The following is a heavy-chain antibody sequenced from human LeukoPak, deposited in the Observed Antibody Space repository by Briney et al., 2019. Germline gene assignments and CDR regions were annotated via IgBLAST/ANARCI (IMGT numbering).Heavy chain of an antibody. D-gene: IGHD6-13*01. CDR2: INPDSGDT. Sequence: ASVNVSCKASGYPFIGYYIHWVRQAPGQGLEWMGWINPDSGDTNYAPKFQGRVTMTRDTSISTAYMELRRLRPDDTAVYYCARGSISCSSTWYASYWGQGTLVTVSS. J-gene: IGHJ4*02. V-gene: IGHV1-2*02. CDR1: GYPFIGYY. CDR3: ARGSISCSSTWYASY.